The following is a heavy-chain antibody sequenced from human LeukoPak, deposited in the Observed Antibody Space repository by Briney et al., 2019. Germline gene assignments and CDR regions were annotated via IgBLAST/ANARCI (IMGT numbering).Heavy chain of an antibody. D-gene: IGHD6-13*01. J-gene: IGHJ4*02. CDR1: GGSISSSSYY. Sequence: SETLSLTCTVSGGSISSSSYYWGWIRQPPGKGLEWIGSVYYSGSTYYNPSLKSRVTISVDTSKNQFSLKLSSVTAADTAVYYCARDRGSSWIHYFDYWGQGTLVTVSS. V-gene: IGHV4-39*07. CDR3: ARDRGSSWIHYFDY. CDR2: VYYSGST.